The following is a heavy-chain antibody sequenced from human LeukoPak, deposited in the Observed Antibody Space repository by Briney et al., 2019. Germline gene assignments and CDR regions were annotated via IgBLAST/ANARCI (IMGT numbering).Heavy chain of an antibody. V-gene: IGHV5-51*01. D-gene: IGHD6-19*01. CDR3: ARRGRQYSSDHGMDV. CDR1: GCRFTSYW. CDR2: IYPGDSDT. J-gene: IGHJ6*02. Sequence: GESLQISCQGSGCRFTSYWIGGVRQMPGKGLEWMGIIYPGDSDTRYSPSFQGQVTISADKSISTAYLQWSSLKASHTAMYYCARRGRQYSSDHGMDVWGQGTTVTVSS.